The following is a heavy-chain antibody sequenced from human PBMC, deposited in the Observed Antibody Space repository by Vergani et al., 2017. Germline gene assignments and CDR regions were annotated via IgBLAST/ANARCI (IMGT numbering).Heavy chain of an antibody. V-gene: IGHV3-21*06. CDR1: EFPFSTYS. CDR3: ARDGEKVGYRRHNYLDF. CDR2: ISSGSTYT. J-gene: IGHJ4*02. D-gene: IGHD6-25*01. Sequence: EVQLVESGGGLVKTGGSLRLSCAASEFPFSTYSMNWVRQAPGKGLEWVSSISSGSTYTFYADSVKDRFTISRDNAKSTLYLHMSSLRAEDTAIYYCARDGEKVGYRRHNYLDFWGQGTLVTVSS.